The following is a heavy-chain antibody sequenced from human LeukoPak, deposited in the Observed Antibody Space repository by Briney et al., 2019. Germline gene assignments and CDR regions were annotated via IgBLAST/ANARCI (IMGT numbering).Heavy chain of an antibody. Sequence: SETLSLTCTVSDGSISSYYWSWIRQPPGKGLEWIGYISYGGATSYNPSLKRRVTISVDSPKNRFSLRLSSLTAADTALYYCARHGGTLDYFDYWGPGSLVTVSS. CDR2: ISYGGAT. CDR1: DGSISSYY. J-gene: IGHJ4*02. CDR3: ARHGGTLDYFDY. V-gene: IGHV4-59*08. D-gene: IGHD1-26*01.